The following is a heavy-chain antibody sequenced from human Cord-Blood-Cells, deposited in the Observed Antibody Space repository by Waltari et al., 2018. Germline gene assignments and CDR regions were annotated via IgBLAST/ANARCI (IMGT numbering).Heavy chain of an antibody. J-gene: IGHJ3*02. V-gene: IGHV1-2*02. D-gene: IGHD6-6*01. CDR1: GYTFTGYY. CDR2: INPNSGGT. Sequence: QVQLVQSGAEVKKPGASVKVSCKASGYTFTGYYMHWVRQAPGQGLEWMGWINPNSGGTNYAQKFQGRVPMTRDTSISTAYMELSRLRSDDTAVYYCARALSSIAAYDAFDIWGQGTMVTVSS. CDR3: ARALSSIAAYDAFDI.